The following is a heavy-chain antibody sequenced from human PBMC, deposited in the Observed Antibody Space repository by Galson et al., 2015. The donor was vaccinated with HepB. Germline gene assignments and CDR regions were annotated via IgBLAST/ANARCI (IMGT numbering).Heavy chain of an antibody. CDR2: IKQDGSEK. V-gene: IGHV3-7*01. CDR3: ASQSSSWS. Sequence: SLRLSCAGSGFIFTNYWMNWVRQAPGKGLEWVANIKQDGSEKYFLDSVRGRFDISRDDAKNSLYLQMNSLRVEDTAVYYCASQSSSWSWGQGTLVTVSS. J-gene: IGHJ5*02. CDR1: GFIFTNYW. D-gene: IGHD6-13*01.